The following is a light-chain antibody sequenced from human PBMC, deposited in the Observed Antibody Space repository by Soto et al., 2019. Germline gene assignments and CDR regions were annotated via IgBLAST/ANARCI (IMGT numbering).Light chain of an antibody. Sequence: DIQMTQSPSSLSASVGDRVTITCQASQDISNYLNWYQQQPGEAPNLLIYGASNLETGVPSRFSGSGSGTDFTFNISSLQPADIATYYWHQYDNLPLTFGTGTKVDIK. J-gene: IGKJ3*01. CDR2: GAS. V-gene: IGKV1-33*01. CDR1: QDISNY. CDR3: HQYDNLPLT.